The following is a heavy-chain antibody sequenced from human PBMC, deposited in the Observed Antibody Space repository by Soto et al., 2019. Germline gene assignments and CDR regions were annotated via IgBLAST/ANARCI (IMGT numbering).Heavy chain of an antibody. CDR1: GFSFSRVW. Sequence: GSLRLSCVVSGFSFSRVWMTWGRQAPGKGLECVANIKYDGSEEYYVDSVKGRFTISRDNAKNSLYLQMNSLRDEDSAVYYCVTDLNWQGHWGQGT. J-gene: IGHJ4*02. CDR3: VTDLNWQGH. V-gene: IGHV3-7*01. CDR2: IKYDGSEE.